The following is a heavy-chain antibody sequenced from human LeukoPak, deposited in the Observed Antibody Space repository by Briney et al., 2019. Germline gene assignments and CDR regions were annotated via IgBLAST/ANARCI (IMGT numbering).Heavy chain of an antibody. Sequence: PSETLSLTCTVSGGSISSSSYYWGWIRQPPGKGLEWIGSIYYSGSTYYNPSLKSRVTISVDTSKNQFSLKLSSVTAADTAVYYCASSDPNSESYPFDYWGQGTLVTVSS. CDR2: IYYSGST. CDR3: ASSDPNSESYPFDY. J-gene: IGHJ4*02. D-gene: IGHD1-26*01. CDR1: GGSISSSSYY. V-gene: IGHV4-39*01.